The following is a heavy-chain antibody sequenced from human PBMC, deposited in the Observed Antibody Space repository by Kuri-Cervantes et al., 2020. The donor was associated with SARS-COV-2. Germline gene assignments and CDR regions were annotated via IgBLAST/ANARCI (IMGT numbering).Heavy chain of an antibody. V-gene: IGHV3-74*01. CDR1: GFTVSSYW. CDR3: ARDRGSGYGMDV. J-gene: IGHJ6*02. D-gene: IGHD6-19*01. CDR2: INSDGSST. Sequence: GESLKISCAASGFTVSSYWMHWVRQAPGKRLVWVSRINSDGSSTSYADSVKGRFTISRDNAKNTLYLQMNSLGAEDTAVYYCARDRGSGYGMDVWGQGTTVTVSS.